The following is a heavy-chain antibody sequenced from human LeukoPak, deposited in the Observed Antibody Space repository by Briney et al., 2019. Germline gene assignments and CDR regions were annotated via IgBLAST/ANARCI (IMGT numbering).Heavy chain of an antibody. J-gene: IGHJ4*02. V-gene: IGHV4-39*01. Sequence: SETLSLTSTVSGGSISSSSYYWGWIRQPPGKGLEWIGSFYYSGSTYYNPSFRSRVTISVDTSKNQFSLKLSSVTAADTAVFYCARVKGSGSSWGEFDYWGEGTLVTVSS. CDR3: ARVKGSGSSWGEFDY. D-gene: IGHD2-15*01. CDR2: FYYSGST. CDR1: GGSISSSSYY.